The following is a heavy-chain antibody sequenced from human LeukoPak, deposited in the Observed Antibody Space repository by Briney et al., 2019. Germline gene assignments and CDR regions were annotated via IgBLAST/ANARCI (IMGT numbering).Heavy chain of an antibody. J-gene: IGHJ4*02. CDR2: ISSSGST. CDR3: ARDTMETVLGVFDY. D-gene: IGHD2-8*02. Sequence: SETLSLTCTVSGDSISSGDYYWSWIRQPAGKGLEWIGRISSSGSTNYNPSLKSRVTISVDTSKNQFSLKLSSVTAADTAVYYCARDTMETVLGVFDYWGQGTLVTVSS. V-gene: IGHV4-61*02. CDR1: GDSISSGDYY.